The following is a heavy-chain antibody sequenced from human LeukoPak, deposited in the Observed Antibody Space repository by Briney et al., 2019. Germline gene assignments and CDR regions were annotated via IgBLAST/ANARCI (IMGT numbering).Heavy chain of an antibody. D-gene: IGHD6-19*01. CDR3: AREDSSGENY. J-gene: IGHJ4*02. V-gene: IGHV1-18*01. CDR1: GYTFINYG. Sequence: APVKVSCKASGYTFINYGISWVRQAPGQGLEWMGWISAYNGNTNYAQKLQGRVTMTTDTSTSTVHMELRSLRSDDTAVYYCAREDSSGENYWGQGTLVTVSS. CDR2: ISAYNGNT.